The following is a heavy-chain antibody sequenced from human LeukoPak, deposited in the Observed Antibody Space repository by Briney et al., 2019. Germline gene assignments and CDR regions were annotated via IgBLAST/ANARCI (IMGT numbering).Heavy chain of an antibody. J-gene: IGHJ4*02. CDR3: ARAVITFGGAVAKGFDC. Sequence: SETLSLTCTVSGGSVSSGSYYWSWIRQPPGKGLEWIGYIYYSGSTNYNPSLKSRVTISVDTSKNQFSLNLSSVTAADTAVYYCARAVITFGGAVAKGFDCWGQGTLVTVSS. CDR1: GGSVSSGSYY. CDR2: IYYSGST. D-gene: IGHD3-16*01. V-gene: IGHV4-61*01.